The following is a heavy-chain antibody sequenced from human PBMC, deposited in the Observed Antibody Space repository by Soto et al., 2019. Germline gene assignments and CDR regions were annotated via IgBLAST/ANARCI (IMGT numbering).Heavy chain of an antibody. CDR3: ARHLAPFGEFKPDWFDP. CDR1: GGSISSSSYY. V-gene: IGHV4-39*01. Sequence: SETLSLTCTVSGGSISSSSYYWGWIRQPPGKGLEWTGSTYYSGSTYYNPSLKSRVTISVDTSKNQFSLKLSSVTAADTAVYYCARHLAPFGEFKPDWFDPWGQGTLVTVSS. D-gene: IGHD3-10*01. J-gene: IGHJ5*02. CDR2: TYYSGST.